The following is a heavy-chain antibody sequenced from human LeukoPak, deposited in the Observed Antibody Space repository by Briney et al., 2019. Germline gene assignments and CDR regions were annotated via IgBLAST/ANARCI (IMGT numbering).Heavy chain of an antibody. D-gene: IGHD4-11*01. CDR2: ISGSGGST. CDR3: AKDLMTTVTSFDY. CDR1: GFTFSSYA. J-gene: IGHJ4*02. V-gene: IGHV3-23*01. Sequence: GGSLRLFCAASGFTFSSYAMSWVRQAPGKGLEWVSAISGSGGSTYYADPVKGRFTISRDNSKNTLYLQMNSLRAEDTAVYYCAKDLMTTVTSFDYWGQGTLVTVSS.